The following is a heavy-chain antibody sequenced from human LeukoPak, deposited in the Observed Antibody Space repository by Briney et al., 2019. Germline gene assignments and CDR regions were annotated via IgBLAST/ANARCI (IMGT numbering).Heavy chain of an antibody. Sequence: SETLSLTCTVSGVSISNTSSYWGWIRQPPGKGLEWIGSIYYSGSTYYNPSLKSRVTISVDTSKNQFSLKLSSVTAADTAVYYCARTPYYYDSSGYYHHFDYWGQGTLVTVSS. J-gene: IGHJ4*02. CDR3: ARTPYYYDSSGYYHHFDY. CDR1: GVSISNTSSY. D-gene: IGHD3-22*01. V-gene: IGHV4-39*01. CDR2: IYYSGST.